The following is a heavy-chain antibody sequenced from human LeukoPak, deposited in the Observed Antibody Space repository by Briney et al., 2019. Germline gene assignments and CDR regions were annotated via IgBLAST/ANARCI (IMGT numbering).Heavy chain of an antibody. J-gene: IGHJ4*02. CDR1: GYTFTGYY. CDR3: ARVDEYNWNDFDY. Sequence: GASVKVSCKASGYTFTGYYMHWVRQAPGQGLEWMGRINPNSGGTNYAQKFQGRVTMTRDTSISTAYMELSRLRSDDTAVYYCARVDEYNWNDFDYWGQGTLVTVSS. V-gene: IGHV1-2*06. D-gene: IGHD1-20*01. CDR2: INPNSGGT.